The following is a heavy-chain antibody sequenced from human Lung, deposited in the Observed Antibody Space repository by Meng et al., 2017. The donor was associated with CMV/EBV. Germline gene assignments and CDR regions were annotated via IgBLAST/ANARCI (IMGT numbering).Heavy chain of an antibody. CDR1: GFTFNNYW. D-gene: IGHD2-2*01. CDR2: IKQDGSEK. Sequence: GESLKISCAASGFTFNNYWRTWVRQAPGKGLEWVANIKQDGSEKYYVDSVKGRFTVSRDNAKNSLYLQMNSLRAEDTAVYYCARDAPYCSSTSCYYSYGLDVWGQGTTVTVSS. J-gene: IGHJ6*02. CDR3: ARDAPYCSSTSCYYSYGLDV. V-gene: IGHV3-7*01.